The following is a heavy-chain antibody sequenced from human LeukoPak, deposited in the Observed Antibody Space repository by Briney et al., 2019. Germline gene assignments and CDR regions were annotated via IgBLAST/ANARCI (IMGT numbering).Heavy chain of an antibody. CDR2: INHSGST. J-gene: IGHJ4*02. Sequence: SETLSLICAVYGGSFSGYYWSWIRQPPGKGREEMGEINHSGSTNYNPSLKSRVTISVDTSKNQFSLKLSSVTAADTAVYYCARGVGYSGRRLFDYWGQGTLVTVSS. V-gene: IGHV4-34*01. CDR3: ARGVGYSGRRLFDY. D-gene: IGHD1-26*01. CDR1: GGSFSGYY.